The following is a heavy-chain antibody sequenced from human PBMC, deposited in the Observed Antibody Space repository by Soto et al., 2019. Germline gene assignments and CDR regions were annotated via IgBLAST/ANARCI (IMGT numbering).Heavy chain of an antibody. J-gene: IGHJ4*02. Sequence: SETLSLTCSVSGGSISSYYWSWIRQPPGKGLEWIGYIYYSGSTNYNPSLKSRVTISVDTSKNQFSLKLSSVTAADTAVYYCARAPRGNYGYPSYFDYWGQGTLVTSPQ. CDR3: ARAPRGNYGYPSYFDY. V-gene: IGHV4-59*01. CDR1: GGSISSYY. D-gene: IGHD3-10*01. CDR2: IYYSGST.